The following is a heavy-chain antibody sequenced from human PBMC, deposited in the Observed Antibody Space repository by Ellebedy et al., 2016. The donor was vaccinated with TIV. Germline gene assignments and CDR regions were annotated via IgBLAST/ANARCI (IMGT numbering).Heavy chain of an antibody. V-gene: IGHV3-7*01. J-gene: IGHJ3*02. CDR2: INQDGSQK. D-gene: IGHD4-17*01. Sequence: GESLKISCAASGFSFISYWMTWVRQAPGKGLEWMANINQDGSQKYYVDSVRGRFTISRDNPKNSLYLHMNNLRAEDTAVYYCATDGSYGDYRSPTHAFVMWGQGTVVTVSS. CDR3: ATDGSYGDYRSPTHAFVM. CDR1: GFSFISYW.